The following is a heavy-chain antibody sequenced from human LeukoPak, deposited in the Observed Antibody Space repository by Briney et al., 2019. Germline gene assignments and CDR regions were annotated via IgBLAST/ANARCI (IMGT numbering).Heavy chain of an antibody. CDR1: GGSISSSSYY. Sequence: SETLSLTCTVSGGSISSSSYYWGWIRQPPGKGLEWIGSIYYSGSTYYNPSLKSRVTISVDTSKNQFSLKLSSVTAADTAVYYCAAVLDIVALYGMDVWGQGTTVTVSS. CDR2: IYYSGST. D-gene: IGHD2-2*03. CDR3: AAVLDIVALYGMDV. J-gene: IGHJ6*02. V-gene: IGHV4-39*01.